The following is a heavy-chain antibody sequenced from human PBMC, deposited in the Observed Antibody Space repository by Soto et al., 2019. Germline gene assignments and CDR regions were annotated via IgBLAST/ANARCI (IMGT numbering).Heavy chain of an antibody. D-gene: IGHD2-2*01. CDR2: IIPIFGSP. J-gene: IGHJ6*02. V-gene: IGHV1-69*01. CDR3: AGSVEIPNYHGMDV. Sequence: QVQLVQSGAEVKKPGSSVRVSCKASGGTLRSHAINWVRQAPGQGLEWMGGIIPIFGSPNDAQKFQGRVTMSADESAIAACMELSSLRSEDTCVYYCAGSVEIPNYHGMDVWGQGTTVSVSS. CDR1: GGTLRSHA.